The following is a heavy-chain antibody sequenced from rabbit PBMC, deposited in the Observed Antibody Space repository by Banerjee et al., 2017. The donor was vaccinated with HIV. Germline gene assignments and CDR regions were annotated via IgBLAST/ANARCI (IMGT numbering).Heavy chain of an antibody. D-gene: IGHD1-1*01. CDR2: IYAGSSGRT. CDR3: ARSTSGYDIGDL. CDR1: GFSFSSSYY. Sequence: QSLEESGGDLVKPGASLTLTCTASGFSFSSSYYMCWVRQAPGKGLEWIACIYAGSSGRTYYASWAKGRFTISKTSSTTVTLQMTSLTAADTATYFCARSTSGYDIGDLWGPGTLVTVS. V-gene: IGHV1S40*01. J-gene: IGHJ4*01.